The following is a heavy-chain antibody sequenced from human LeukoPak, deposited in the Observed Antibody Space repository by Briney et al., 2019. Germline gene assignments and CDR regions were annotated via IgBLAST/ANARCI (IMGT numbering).Heavy chain of an antibody. J-gene: IGHJ4*02. CDR1: GFTFSSYA. CDR2: IFHNGKA. CDR3: AKYSSGYYYGLN. Sequence: PGGSLTLSCAASGFTFSSYAMSWVRQAPGKGLEWIGYIFHNGKAYYNPSLKSRATISVDTSKNQFSLSLRSVTAADTAFYYCAKYSSGYYYGLNWGQGALGTV. D-gene: IGHD3-22*01. V-gene: IGHV4-34*12.